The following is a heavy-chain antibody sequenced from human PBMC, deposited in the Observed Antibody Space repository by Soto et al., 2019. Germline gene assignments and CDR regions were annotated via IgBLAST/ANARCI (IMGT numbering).Heavy chain of an antibody. CDR3: ARDLPEGSGSYGDY. D-gene: IGHD3-10*01. CDR1: GGTFSSYT. V-gene: IGHV1-46*01. J-gene: IGHJ4*02. CDR2: INPSGGST. Sequence: ASVKVSCKASGGTFSSYTISWVRQAPGQGLEWMGIINPSGGSTSYAQKFQGRVTMTRDTSTSTVYMELSSLRSEDTAVYYCARDLPEGSGSYGDYWGQGTLVTVSS.